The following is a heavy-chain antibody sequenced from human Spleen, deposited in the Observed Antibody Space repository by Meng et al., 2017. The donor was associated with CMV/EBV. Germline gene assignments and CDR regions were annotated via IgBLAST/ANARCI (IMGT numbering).Heavy chain of an antibody. CDR3: ARMGCSSTSCYLGGNWFDP. CDR2: ISSSGSTI. D-gene: IGHD2-2*01. J-gene: IGHJ5*02. CDR1: GFTFSSYE. Sequence: GESLKISCAASGFTFSSYEMNWVRQAPGKGLEWVSYISSSGSTIYYADSVKGRFTISRDNAKNSLYLQMNSLRAEDTAVYYCARMGCSSTSCYLGGNWFDPWGQGTLVTVSS. V-gene: IGHV3-48*03.